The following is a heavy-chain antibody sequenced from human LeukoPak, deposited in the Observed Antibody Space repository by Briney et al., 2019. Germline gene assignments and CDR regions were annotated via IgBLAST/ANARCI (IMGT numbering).Heavy chain of an antibody. CDR2: IRSKANSYAT. CDR3: AHSNYVTNWFDP. V-gene: IGHV3-73*01. CDR1: GFTFSASA. J-gene: IGHJ5*02. Sequence: GGSLRLSCAASGFTFSASAIHWVRQASGKGLEWVGRIRSKANSYATAYGASVKGRFTISRDDSKNTAYLQMNSLKTEDTAVYYCAHSNYVTNWFDPWGQGTLATVSS. D-gene: IGHD4-11*01.